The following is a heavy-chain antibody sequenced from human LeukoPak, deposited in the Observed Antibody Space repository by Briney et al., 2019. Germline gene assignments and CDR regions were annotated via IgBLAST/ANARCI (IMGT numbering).Heavy chain of an antibody. V-gene: IGHV1-69*13. J-gene: IGHJ6*03. Sequence: WASVKVSCKASGGTFSSYAISWVRQAPGQGLEWMGGIIPIFGTANYAQKFQGRVTITADESTSTAYMELSSLRSEDTAVYYCARGSFRTVLRFLEWSDRYYYYYMDVWGKGTTVTV. CDR1: GGTFSSYA. CDR2: IIPIFGTA. CDR3: ARGSFRTVLRFLEWSDRYYYYYMDV. D-gene: IGHD3-3*01.